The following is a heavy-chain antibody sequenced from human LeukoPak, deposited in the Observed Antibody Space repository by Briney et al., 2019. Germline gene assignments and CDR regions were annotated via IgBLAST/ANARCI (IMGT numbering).Heavy chain of an antibody. V-gene: IGHV1-18*01. Sequence: GASVKVSCKASGYTFTSYGISWVRQAPGQGLEWMGWISAYNGSTNYAQKLQGRVTMTTDTSTSTAYMELRSLRSDDTAVYYCARDLGSGSYGASDAFDIWGQGTMVTVSS. CDR1: GYTFTSYG. D-gene: IGHD1-26*01. CDR3: ARDLGSGSYGASDAFDI. J-gene: IGHJ3*02. CDR2: ISAYNGST.